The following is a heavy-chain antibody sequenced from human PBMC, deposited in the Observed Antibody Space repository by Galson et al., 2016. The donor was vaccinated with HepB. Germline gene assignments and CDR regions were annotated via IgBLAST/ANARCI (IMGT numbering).Heavy chain of an antibody. D-gene: IGHD1-1*01. Sequence: SLRLSCAASGFYFNDCAMHWVRQAPGKGLEWVAGISWSRGSIGYLDSVHGRFIVSRDNAKSTLFLQMSGLRSEDSGVYYCVKTQPRDAGASRAAMHQYYYAMDVWGKGTTVIVSS. V-gene: IGHV3-9*01. CDR1: GFYFNDCA. J-gene: IGHJ6*04. CDR2: ISWSRGSI. CDR3: VKTQPRDAGASRAAMHQYYYAMDV.